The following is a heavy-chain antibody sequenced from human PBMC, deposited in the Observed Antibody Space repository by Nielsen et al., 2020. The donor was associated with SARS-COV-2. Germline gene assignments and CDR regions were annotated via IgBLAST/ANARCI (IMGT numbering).Heavy chain of an antibody. D-gene: IGHD3-9*01. J-gene: IGHJ5*02. CDR1: GYTFTGYY. CDR3: ARGLDILTGTNWFDP. CDR2: INPNSGGT. V-gene: IGHV1-2*02. Sequence: SVKVSCKASGYTFTGYYMHWVRQAPGQGLEWMGWINPNSGGTNYAQKFQGRVTMTRNTSISTAYMELSSLRSEDTAVYYCARGLDILTGTNWFDPWGQGTLVTVSS.